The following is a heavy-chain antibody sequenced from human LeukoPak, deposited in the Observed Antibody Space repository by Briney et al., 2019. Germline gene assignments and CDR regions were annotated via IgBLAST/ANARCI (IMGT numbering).Heavy chain of an antibody. J-gene: IGHJ6*03. CDR2: ISSSSSYI. D-gene: IGHD2-2*01. V-gene: IGHV3-21*01. CDR3: ARDGVVVVPAAIYGHYYYYYMDV. CDR1: GFTFSDYW. Sequence: GGSLRLSCAASGFTFSDYWMTWVRQAPGRGLEWVSSISSSSSYIYYADSVKGRFTISRDNAKNSLYLQMNSLRAEDTAVYYCARDGVVVVPAAIYGHYYYYYMDVWGKGTTVTVSS.